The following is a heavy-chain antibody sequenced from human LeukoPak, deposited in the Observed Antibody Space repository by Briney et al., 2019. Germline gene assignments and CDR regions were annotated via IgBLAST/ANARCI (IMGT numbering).Heavy chain of an antibody. CDR2: ISYDGSNK. CDR1: GFTFSNYG. D-gene: IGHD1-26*01. V-gene: IGHV3-30*18. J-gene: IGHJ4*02. Sequence: GGSLRLSCAASGFTFSNYGMHWVRQAPGKGLEWVSVISYDGSNKYYADSVKGRFTISRDNSKNTLYLQMNSLRAEDTAMHYCAKNSGSTALWGQGTLVTVSS. CDR3: AKNSGSTAL.